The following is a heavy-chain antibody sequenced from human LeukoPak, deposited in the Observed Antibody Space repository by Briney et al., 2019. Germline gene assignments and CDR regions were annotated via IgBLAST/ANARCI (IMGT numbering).Heavy chain of an antibody. CDR2: IHYSGSA. J-gene: IGHJ4*02. CDR3: ARGQWFRAF. D-gene: IGHD3-10*01. V-gene: IGHV4-34*01. Sequence: SETLSLTCAVYGGSLSGYYWTWIRQPPGKGLEWIGEIHYSGSATYNPSLKSRVTISVDTSKNQFSLKMNSVTAADTAVYYCARGQWFRAFWSRGTPVTVSS. CDR1: GGSLSGYY.